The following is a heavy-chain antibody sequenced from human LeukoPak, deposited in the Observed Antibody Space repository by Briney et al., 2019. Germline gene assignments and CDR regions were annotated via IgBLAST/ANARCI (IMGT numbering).Heavy chain of an antibody. CDR1: GFTVSSNY. CDR3: AQSIAAAVPNFDY. CDR2: LYSAGST. J-gene: IGHJ4*02. Sequence: GGSLRLSCAASGFTVSSNYMTWVRQAPGKGLEWVSVLYSAGSTYYADSVKGRFTISRDNSKNTLYLQMNSLRAEDTAVYYCAQSIAAAVPNFDYWGQGTLVTVSS. D-gene: IGHD6-13*01. V-gene: IGHV3-53*01.